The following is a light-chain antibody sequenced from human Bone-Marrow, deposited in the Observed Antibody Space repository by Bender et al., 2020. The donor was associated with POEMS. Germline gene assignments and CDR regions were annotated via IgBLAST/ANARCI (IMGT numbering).Light chain of an antibody. V-gene: IGLV1-44*01. CDR3: AEWQAGLSGGV. CDR2: SDN. J-gene: IGLJ2*01. Sequence: QSVLTQPPSASGTPGQRVTISCSGSNSNIGTNAVNWYQQFPGPAPKLLIYSDNQRPSGVPDRFYAFKSGTSASLAISGLQTEDEDDYYRAEWQAGLSGGVYGAGT. CDR1: NSNIGTNA.